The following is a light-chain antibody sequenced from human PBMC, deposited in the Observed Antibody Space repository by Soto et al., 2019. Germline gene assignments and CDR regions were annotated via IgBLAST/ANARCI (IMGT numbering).Light chain of an antibody. CDR2: GAS. V-gene: IGKV3-15*01. CDR1: QSVNSN. CDR3: QQYNNWWT. J-gene: IGKJ1*01. Sequence: EIVMTQSPATLSVSPGERATVSCRASQSVNSNLAWYQKKPGQVPRLLIYGASTRATGIPVRFSGSGSGTEFTLNISSLQSEDFAVYYCQQYNNWWTFGQGTKVEIK.